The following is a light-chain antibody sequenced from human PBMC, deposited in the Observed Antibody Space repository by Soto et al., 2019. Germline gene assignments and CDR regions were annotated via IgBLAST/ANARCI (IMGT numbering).Light chain of an antibody. CDR3: QQSYSTPIT. CDR1: QSISSY. Sequence: DIQMTQSPSSLSASLGDRFTITCLASQSISSYLNWYQQKPGKAPKLLIYAASSLQSGVPSRFSGSGSGTDFTLTISSLQPEDFATYYCQQSYSTPITFGQGTNVDIK. V-gene: IGKV1-39*01. J-gene: IGKJ1*01. CDR2: AAS.